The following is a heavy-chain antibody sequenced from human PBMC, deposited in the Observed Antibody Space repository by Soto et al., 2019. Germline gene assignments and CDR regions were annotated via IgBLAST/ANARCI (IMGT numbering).Heavy chain of an antibody. V-gene: IGHV3-23*01. D-gene: IGHD1-26*01. CDR1: GFTFSSYA. CDR3: AKVEGIVGATTSYFDY. CDR2: ISGSGGST. J-gene: IGHJ4*02. Sequence: EVQLLESGGGLVQPGGSLRLSCAASGFTFSSYAMSWVRQAPGKGLEWVSAISGSGGSTYYADSVKGRFTISRDNSKNTLYLQMNSLRAEDTAVYYCAKVEGIVGATTSYFDYWGQGTLVTVSS.